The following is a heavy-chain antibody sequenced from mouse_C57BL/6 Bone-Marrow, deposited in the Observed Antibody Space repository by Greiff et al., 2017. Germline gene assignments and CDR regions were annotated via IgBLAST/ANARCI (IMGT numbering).Heavy chain of an antibody. CDR1: GYTFTSYW. Sequence: QVQLKQPGAELVKPGASVKLSCKASGYTFTSYWMHWVKQRPGRGLEWIGRIDPNSGGTKYNEKFKSKATLTVDKPSSTAYMQLSSLTSEDSAVYYCARRGYYGFYAMDYWGQGTSVTVSS. CDR3: ARRGYYGFYAMDY. CDR2: IDPNSGGT. V-gene: IGHV1-72*01. J-gene: IGHJ4*01. D-gene: IGHD1-2*01.